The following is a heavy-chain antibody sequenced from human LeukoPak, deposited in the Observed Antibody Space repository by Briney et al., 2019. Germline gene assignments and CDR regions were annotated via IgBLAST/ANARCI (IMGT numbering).Heavy chain of an antibody. Sequence: GGSLRLSCAASGFTFSNAWMSWVRQAPGKGLEWVGRIKSKTDGGTTDYAAPVKGRFTISRDDSKNTLYLQMNSLKTEDTAVYYCTTDPGFPVYDILTGFYDAFDIWGQGTMVTVSS. CDR1: GFTFSNAW. J-gene: IGHJ3*02. CDR3: TTDPGFPVYDILTGFYDAFDI. V-gene: IGHV3-15*01. D-gene: IGHD3-9*01. CDR2: IKSKTDGGTT.